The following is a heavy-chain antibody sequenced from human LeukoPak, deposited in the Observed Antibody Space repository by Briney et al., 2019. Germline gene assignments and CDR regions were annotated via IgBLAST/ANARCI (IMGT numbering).Heavy chain of an antibody. CDR1: GYTFTDYK. J-gene: IGHJ5*02. CDR2: INPNSGDT. CDR3: ARPYGSGSFWFDA. Sequence: DSVMVSCKASGYTFTDYKMYWVRQAPGQGLEWMGWINPNSGDTNYAQKFQDRVILTRDTSISTAYMELTNVRGDDTAVYHCARPYGSGSFWFDAWGQGTLVTVSS. V-gene: IGHV1-2*02. D-gene: IGHD3-10*01.